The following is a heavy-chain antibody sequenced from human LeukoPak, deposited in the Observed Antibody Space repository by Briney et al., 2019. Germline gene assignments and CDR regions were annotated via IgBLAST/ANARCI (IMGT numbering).Heavy chain of an antibody. Sequence: SETLSLTCVVSGGSVSGYYWGWIRQPPGRGLEWIGYVYYSGSTNYNPSFKSRITISVDTSRNQFFLQLSSVTAADTAVYYCARIHRYCSGGACYVLDNWGQGTLVAVSS. CDR3: ARIHRYCSGGACYVLDN. CDR2: VYYSGST. D-gene: IGHD2-15*01. CDR1: GGSVSGYY. V-gene: IGHV4-59*02. J-gene: IGHJ4*02.